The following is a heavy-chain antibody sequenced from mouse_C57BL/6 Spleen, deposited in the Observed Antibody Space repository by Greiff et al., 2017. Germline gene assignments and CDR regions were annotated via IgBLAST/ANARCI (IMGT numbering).Heavy chain of an antibody. CDR2: IYPGDGDT. CDR1: GYAFSSYW. J-gene: IGHJ1*03. Sequence: QVQLQQSGAELVKPGASVKISCKASGYAFSSYWMNWVKQRPGKGLEWIGQIYPGDGDTNYNGKFKGKATLTADKSSSTAYMQLSSLTSEDSAVYFCAPIYYGSSDWYFDVWGTGTTVTVSS. D-gene: IGHD1-1*01. CDR3: APIYYGSSDWYFDV. V-gene: IGHV1-80*01.